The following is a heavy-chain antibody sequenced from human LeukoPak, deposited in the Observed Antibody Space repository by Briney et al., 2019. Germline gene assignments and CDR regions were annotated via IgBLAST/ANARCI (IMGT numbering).Heavy chain of an antibody. CDR3: ARLRLPYYYYGMDV. V-gene: IGHV3-30-3*01. CDR1: GFTFSSYA. CDR2: ISYDGSNK. Sequence: GGSLRLSCAASGFTFSSYAMHWVRQAPGKGLEWVAVISYDGSNKYYADSVKGRFTISRDNSKNTLYLQMNSLRAEDTAVYYCARLRLPYYYYGMDVWGQGTTVTVSS. J-gene: IGHJ6*02. D-gene: IGHD5-12*01.